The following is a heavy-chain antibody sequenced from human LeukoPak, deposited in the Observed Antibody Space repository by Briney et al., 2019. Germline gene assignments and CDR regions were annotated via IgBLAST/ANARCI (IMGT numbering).Heavy chain of an antibody. V-gene: IGHV4-59*01. J-gene: IGHJ5*02. CDR3: ARVVRGVVTSNWFDP. Sequence: SETLSLTCTVSGDSLNTYYWTWIRQTPGKELEWIGFVASCGTSNYNPSLKSRVSISIDTSKNQCSLALTSVTPADTAVYYCARVVRGVVTSNWFDPWGQGTLVSVSS. D-gene: IGHD2-21*02. CDR2: VASCGTS. CDR1: GDSLNTYY.